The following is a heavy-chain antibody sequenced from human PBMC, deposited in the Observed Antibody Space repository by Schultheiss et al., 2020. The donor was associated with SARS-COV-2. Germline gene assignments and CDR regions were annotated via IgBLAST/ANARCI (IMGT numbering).Heavy chain of an antibody. J-gene: IGHJ3*02. CDR1: GGSISSGGYY. V-gene: IGHV4-31*03. Sequence: SETLSLTCTVSGGSISSGGYYWSWIRQHPGKGLEWIGYIYYSGSTYYNPSLKSRVTIAVDTSKNQFSLKLSSVTAADTAVYYCARKTQLLYAFDIWGQGTMVTVSS. CDR2: IYYSGST. CDR3: ARKTQLLYAFDI. D-gene: IGHD2-2*01.